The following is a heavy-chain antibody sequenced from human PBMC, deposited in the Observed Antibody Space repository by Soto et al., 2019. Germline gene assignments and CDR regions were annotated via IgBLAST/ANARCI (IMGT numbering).Heavy chain of an antibody. CDR1: GYTFTSYY. D-gene: IGHD3-9*01. Sequence: ASVKVSCKASGYTFTSYYMHWVRQAPGQGLEWMGIINPSGGSTSYAQKFQGRVTMTRDTSTSTVYMELSSLRSEDTAVYYCARDSEPLRYFDWLTAGYYYGMDVWGQGTPVTVYS. CDR2: INPSGGST. V-gene: IGHV1-46*01. J-gene: IGHJ6*02. CDR3: ARDSEPLRYFDWLTAGYYYGMDV.